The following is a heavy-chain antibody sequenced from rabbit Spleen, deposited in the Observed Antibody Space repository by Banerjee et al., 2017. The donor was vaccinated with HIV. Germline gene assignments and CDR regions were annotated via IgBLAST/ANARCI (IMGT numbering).Heavy chain of an antibody. J-gene: IGHJ6*01. V-gene: IGHV1S40*01. CDR2: AYAGSSGST. Sequence: QSLEESGGGLVKPGGTLTLTCKASGFSFNSGYDMCWVRQAPGKGLEWVACAYAGSSGSTYSATWAKGRFTCSKTSSTTVTLQMTSLTVADTATYFCARDTGSSFSSYGMDLWGQGTLVTVS. CDR1: GFSFNSGYD. D-gene: IGHD8-1*01. CDR3: ARDTGSSFSSYGMDL.